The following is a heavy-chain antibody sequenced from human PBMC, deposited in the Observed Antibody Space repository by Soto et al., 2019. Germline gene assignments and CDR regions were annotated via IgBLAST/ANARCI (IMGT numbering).Heavy chain of an antibody. J-gene: IGHJ6*03. Sequence: EVQLVESGGGLVQPGGSLRLSCAASGFTFSDHYMDWFRQAPGKGLEWVGRTRNKAKSYTTEYAASVKGRSTISREDSKNSLYLQMNSLKTEDTAVYYCARGVYGRDRYYMDVWGKGTTVTVSS. CDR2: TRNKAKSYTT. D-gene: IGHD4-17*01. CDR3: ARGVYGRDRYYMDV. CDR1: GFTFSDHY. V-gene: IGHV3-72*01.